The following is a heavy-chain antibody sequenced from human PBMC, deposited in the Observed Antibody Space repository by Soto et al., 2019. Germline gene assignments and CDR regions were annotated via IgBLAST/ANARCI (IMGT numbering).Heavy chain of an antibody. CDR2: GSPYNGNT. D-gene: IGHD6-6*01. Sequence: QVQLLQSGGEVKKPGASVKVSCKTSVYTFTDHGLSWVRQAPGQGLEWLGWGSPYNGNTKYAQKFQRRVTMTTDTATRTPYMELRSLRPDDTAVYYCARVIAARPDYGMDVWGQGTTVTVSS. V-gene: IGHV1-18*01. CDR3: ARVIAARPDYGMDV. CDR1: VYTFTDHG. J-gene: IGHJ6*02.